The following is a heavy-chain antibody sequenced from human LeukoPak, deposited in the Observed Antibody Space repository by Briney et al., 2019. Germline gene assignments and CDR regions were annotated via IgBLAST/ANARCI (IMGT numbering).Heavy chain of an antibody. CDR3: ARGVDTAMVFDY. Sequence: PGGSLRLSCAASGFTFSSNYMSWVRQAPGKGLEWVSIIYSAGSTYYADSVKGRFTISRDNSKSTPYLQMNSLRAEDTAVYYCARGVDTAMVFDYWGQGTLVTVSS. V-gene: IGHV3-66*02. D-gene: IGHD5-18*01. CDR2: IYSAGST. CDR1: GFTFSSNY. J-gene: IGHJ4*02.